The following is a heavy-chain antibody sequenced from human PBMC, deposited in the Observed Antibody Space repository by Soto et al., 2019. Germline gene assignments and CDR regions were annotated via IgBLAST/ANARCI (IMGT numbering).Heavy chain of an antibody. J-gene: IGHJ4*02. Sequence: KSSETLSLTCTVSGGSISSGGYYWSWIRQHPWKGLEWIGYIYYSGSTYYNPSLKSRVTISVDTSRNQFSLKLSSVTAADTAVYYCAREWSTHFDYWGQGXLVTVYS. V-gene: IGHV4-31*02. D-gene: IGHD2-15*01. CDR2: IYYSGST. CDR3: AREWSTHFDY. CDR1: GGSISSGGYY.